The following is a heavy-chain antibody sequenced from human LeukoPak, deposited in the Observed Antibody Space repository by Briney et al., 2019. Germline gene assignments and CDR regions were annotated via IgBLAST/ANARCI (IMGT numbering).Heavy chain of an antibody. J-gene: IGHJ6*02. CDR1: GFTLSNHW. V-gene: IGHV3-7*03. Sequence: GGSLRLSCAASGFTLSNHWMTWVRQVPGRGPEWVANVNRDGSETYYLDSVKGRFTISKDNAKNSLYLQMNSLRAEDTALYHCARNNGMDVWGQGTTVIVPS. CDR3: ARNNGMDV. CDR2: VNRDGSET.